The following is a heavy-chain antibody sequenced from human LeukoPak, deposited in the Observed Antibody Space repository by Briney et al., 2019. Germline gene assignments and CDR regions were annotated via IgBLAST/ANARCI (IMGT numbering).Heavy chain of an antibody. J-gene: IGHJ6*02. CDR1: GFTLSNHW. V-gene: IGHV3-7*03. Sequence: GGSLRLSCAASGFTLSNHWMTWVRQVPGRGPEWVANVNRDGSETYYLDSVKGRFTISKDNAKNSLYLQMNSLRAEDTALYHCARNNGMDVWGQGTTVIVPS. CDR3: ARNNGMDV. CDR2: VNRDGSET.